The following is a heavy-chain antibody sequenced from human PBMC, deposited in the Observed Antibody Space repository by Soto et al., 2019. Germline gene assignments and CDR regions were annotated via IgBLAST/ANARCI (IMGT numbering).Heavy chain of an antibody. CDR3: ARGRRFLEWLLSYNWFDP. Sequence: QVQLQQWGAGLLKPSETLSLTCAVYGGSFSGYYWSWIRQPPGKGLEWIGEINHSGSPNYNPSLKIRVTKSVDTSTNQFSLKLRSVTAADTAVYYRARGRRFLEWLLSYNWFDPWGQGTLVTVSS. D-gene: IGHD3-3*01. V-gene: IGHV4-34*01. J-gene: IGHJ5*02. CDR2: INHSGSP. CDR1: GGSFSGYY.